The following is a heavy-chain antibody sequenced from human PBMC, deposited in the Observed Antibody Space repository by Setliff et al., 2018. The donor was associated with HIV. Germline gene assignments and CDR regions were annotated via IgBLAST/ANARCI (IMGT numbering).Heavy chain of an antibody. J-gene: IGHJ5*02. V-gene: IGHV1-2*06. CDR2: INPNGGGT. Sequence: GASVKVSCKASGYTFTDYYMHWVRQAPGQGLEWMGRINPNGGGTNYAHKFQGRVTMTRDTSISTAYMELSRLRSDDTAVYYCAREGRRFGHTLGWFDPWGQGTLVTVSS. CDR1: GYTFTDYY. D-gene: IGHD3-3*01. CDR3: AREGRRFGHTLGWFDP.